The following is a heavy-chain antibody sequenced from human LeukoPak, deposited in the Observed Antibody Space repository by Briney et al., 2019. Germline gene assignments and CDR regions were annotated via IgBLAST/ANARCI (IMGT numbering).Heavy chain of an antibody. Sequence: ASVKVSCKASGYTFTGEYLHGVRQAPGQGLEWMGWMNPNSGGTNYAQKFQGRVTMTRDTSISTAYMGLSGLRSDHTAVYYCARDYASGSYYDYWGQGSLVTVSS. V-gene: IGHV1-2*02. CDR1: GYTFTGEY. J-gene: IGHJ4*02. D-gene: IGHD3-10*01. CDR3: ARDYASGSYYDY. CDR2: MNPNSGGT.